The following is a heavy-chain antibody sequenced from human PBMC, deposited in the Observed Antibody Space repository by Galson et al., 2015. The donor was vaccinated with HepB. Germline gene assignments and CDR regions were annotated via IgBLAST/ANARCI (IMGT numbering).Heavy chain of an antibody. CDR2: ISYDGSNK. CDR1: GFTFSSYA. V-gene: IGHV3-30-3*01. Sequence: SLRLSCAASGFTFSSYAMYWVRQAPGKGLEWVAVISYDGSNKYYADSVKGRFTISRDNSKNTLYLQMNSLRAEDTAVYYCARAVIAARPGGFDYWGQGTLVTVSS. CDR3: ARAVIAARPGGFDY. D-gene: IGHD6-6*01. J-gene: IGHJ4*02.